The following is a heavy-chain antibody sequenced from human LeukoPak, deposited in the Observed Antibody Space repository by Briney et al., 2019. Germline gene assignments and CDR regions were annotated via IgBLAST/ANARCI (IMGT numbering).Heavy chain of an antibody. Sequence: AASVTVSFTASGYTFTSYDINWVRQAPGQGLEWMGWMNPNRGNTGYAQKFQGRVTMTRNTSISTAYMELSSLRSEDTAVYYCARARPPRGAYYYYYYMDVWGKGTTVTVSS. CDR1: GYTFTSYD. D-gene: IGHD6-6*01. J-gene: IGHJ6*03. CDR2: MNPNRGNT. CDR3: ARARPPRGAYYYYYYMDV. V-gene: IGHV1-8*01.